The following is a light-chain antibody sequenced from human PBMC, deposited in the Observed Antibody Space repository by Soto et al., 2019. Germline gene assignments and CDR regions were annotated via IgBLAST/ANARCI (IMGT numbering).Light chain of an antibody. Sequence: ETVVTQSPATLSVSPGERATLSCRASQSVNSKLAWYQQKPGQAPRLLIHDASTRATGIPVRFSGSGSGTEFTLTISSLQSEDFAVYYCQQYNNWPLGFGGG. CDR3: QQYNNWPLG. CDR2: DAS. CDR1: QSVNSK. V-gene: IGKV3-15*01. J-gene: IGKJ4*01.